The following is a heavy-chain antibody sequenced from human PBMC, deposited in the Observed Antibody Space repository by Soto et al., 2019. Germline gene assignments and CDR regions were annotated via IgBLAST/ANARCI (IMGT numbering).Heavy chain of an antibody. CDR3: AKAPPGGIVVVVAANWFDP. J-gene: IGHJ5*02. V-gene: IGHV3-9*01. CDR2: ISWNSGSI. CDR1: GFTFDDYA. Sequence: GGSLRLSCAASGFTFDDYAMHWVRQAPGKGLEWVSGISWNSGSIGYADSVKGRFTISRDNAKNSLYLQMNSLRAEDTALYYCAKAPPGGIVVVVAANWFDPWGQGTLVTVSS. D-gene: IGHD2-15*01.